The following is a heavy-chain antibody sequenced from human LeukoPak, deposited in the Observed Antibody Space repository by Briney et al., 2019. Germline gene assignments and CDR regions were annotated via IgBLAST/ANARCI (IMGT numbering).Heavy chain of an antibody. CDR2: ISSSSSYI. CDR3: ARDQPYYYDSSGYFIDY. CDR1: GFTFSSYS. D-gene: IGHD3-22*01. V-gene: IGHV3-21*01. Sequence: GSLRLSCAASGFTFSSYSMNWVRQAPGKGLEWVSSISSSSSYIYYADSVKGRFTISRDNAKNSLYLQMNSLRAEDTAVYYCARDQPYYYDSSGYFIDYWGQGTLVTVSS. J-gene: IGHJ4*02.